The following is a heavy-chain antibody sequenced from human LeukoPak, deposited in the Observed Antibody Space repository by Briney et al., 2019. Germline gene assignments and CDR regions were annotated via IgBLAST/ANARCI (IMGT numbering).Heavy chain of an antibody. CDR2: IYSGGNT. D-gene: IGHD1-26*01. CDR3: ARERVKATRGAFDI. CDR1: GFTVSDNY. V-gene: IGHV3-53*01. J-gene: IGHJ3*02. Sequence: GGSLRLSCAASGFTVSDNYMTWVRQAPGKGLEWVSVIYSGGNTYYSDSVKGRFTISRDNAKNSLSLQMNGLRAEDTAVYYCARERVKATRGAFDIWGQGTLVTVSS.